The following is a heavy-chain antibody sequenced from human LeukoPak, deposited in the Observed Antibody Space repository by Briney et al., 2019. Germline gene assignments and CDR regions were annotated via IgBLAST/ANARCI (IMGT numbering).Heavy chain of an antibody. CDR1: GGSISSRSYY. Sequence: QSSETLSLTCTVSGGSISSRSYYWGWIRQPPGKGLEWIGSIYYSGSTYYNPSLKSRVTISVDTSKNQFSLKLSSVTAADTAVYYCAESNGYSYGYFDYWGQGTLVTVSS. D-gene: IGHD5-18*01. CDR3: AESNGYSYGYFDY. CDR2: IYYSGST. V-gene: IGHV4-39*01. J-gene: IGHJ4*02.